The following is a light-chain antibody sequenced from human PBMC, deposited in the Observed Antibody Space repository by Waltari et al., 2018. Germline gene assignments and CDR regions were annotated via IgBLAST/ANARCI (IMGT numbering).Light chain of an antibody. J-gene: IGKJ4*01. CDR1: QGIGNN. CDR3: QKGYSYPRN. Sequence: DIQMTQSPSSLSASVGDTVTITCQASQGIGNNLNWYQQKPGKSPKLLIYRSSSLQSGIPSRFSGSGSGKDFTFTISSLQPEDFATYYCQKGYSYPRNFGGGTKVEIK. V-gene: IGKV1-16*01. CDR2: RSS.